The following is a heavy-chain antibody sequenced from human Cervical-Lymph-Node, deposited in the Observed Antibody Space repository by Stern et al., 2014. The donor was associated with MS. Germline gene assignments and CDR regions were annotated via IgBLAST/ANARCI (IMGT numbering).Heavy chain of an antibody. J-gene: IGHJ4*02. D-gene: IGHD4-17*01. CDR3: ARDPYGDYSSF. V-gene: IGHV3-74*01. Sequence: VQLMQSGGGLVQPGGSLRLSCAASGFTFSGYWMHWVRQAPGKGLVWVSRINGDGSSTNYADSVTGRFTVSRDNAKNTLYLQMNSLRAEDTAVYYCARDPYGDYSSFWGQGTLVTVSS. CDR1: GFTFSGYW. CDR2: INGDGSST.